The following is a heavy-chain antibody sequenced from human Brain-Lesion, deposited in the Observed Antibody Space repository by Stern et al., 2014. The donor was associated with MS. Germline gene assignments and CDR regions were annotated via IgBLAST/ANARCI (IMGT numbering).Heavy chain of an antibody. Sequence: QVQLQESGPGLVKPSETLSLTCTVSGGSITSSSYYWGWIRQPPGRGLEYIGTVYYTGSTFYEPSLKSRVTISVDTSKNQVALKLAFVTAADTAVYYCVRPDIMGTIWNWGQGTLVTVSS. D-gene: IGHD1-26*01. CDR1: GGSITSSSYY. V-gene: IGHV4-39*01. J-gene: IGHJ4*02. CDR3: VRPDIMGTIWN. CDR2: VYYTGST.